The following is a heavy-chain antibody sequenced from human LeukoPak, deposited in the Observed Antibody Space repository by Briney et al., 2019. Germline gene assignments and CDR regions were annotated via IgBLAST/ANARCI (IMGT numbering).Heavy chain of an antibody. CDR3: ARAGEDYYDSSGDAFDI. J-gene: IGHJ3*02. D-gene: IGHD3-22*01. Sequence: GGSLRLSCAASGFTLSEDYMSGIRQAAGKGLGWVSYISSRGRTIDYADCVKGRFTISRDNPKNSLYLQMNSLRAEDTAVYYCARAGEDYYDSSGDAFDIWGQGTMVTVSS. CDR1: GFTLSEDY. CDR2: ISSRGRTI. V-gene: IGHV3-11*01.